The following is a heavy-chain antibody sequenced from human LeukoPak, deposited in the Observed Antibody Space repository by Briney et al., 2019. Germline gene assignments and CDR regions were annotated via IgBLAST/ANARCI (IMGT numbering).Heavy chain of an antibody. CDR1: GFTFSSYA. V-gene: IGHV3-30-3*01. J-gene: IGHJ4*02. CDR2: ISYDGSNK. CDR3: AKGWDSGSYPFFDY. D-gene: IGHD1-26*01. Sequence: GGSLRLSCAASGFTFSSYAMHWVRQAPGKGLEWVAVISYDGSNKYYADSVKGRFTISRDNSKNTLYLQMNSLRAEDTAVYYCAKGWDSGSYPFFDYWGQGTLVTVSS.